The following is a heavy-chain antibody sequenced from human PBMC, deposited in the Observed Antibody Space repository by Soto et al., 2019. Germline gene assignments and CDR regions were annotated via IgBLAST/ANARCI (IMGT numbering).Heavy chain of an antibody. V-gene: IGHV4-61*01. CDR2: IYYSGST. CDR3: ARTGSGRRGYEIDY. Sequence: QVQLQESAPGLVKPSETLSLTCTVSGGSVSSGSYYWSWIRQPPGKGLDWIGYIYYSGSTSYNPSLKGRVTISVDTSKNQFSLKLSSVTAADTAVYYCARTGSGRRGYEIDYWGQGTLVTVSS. D-gene: IGHD6-13*01. J-gene: IGHJ4*02. CDR1: GGSVSSGSYY.